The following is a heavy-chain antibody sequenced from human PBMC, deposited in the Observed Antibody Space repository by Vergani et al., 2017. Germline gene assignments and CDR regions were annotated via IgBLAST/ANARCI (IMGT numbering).Heavy chain of an antibody. D-gene: IGHD3-10*01. J-gene: IGHJ3*01. CDR3: ASGGHGSENGGALQL. V-gene: IGHV5-51*01. CDR2: IYPGHSEV. Sequence: EKQLVQSGSETKKPGESLKISCQAFRYIFSHFWIGWVRQRPGRGLEWMGIIYPGHSEVHSNPTFRGQVIFSVDTSVNTAYLQWRSLQASDTATYFCASGGHGSENGGALQLWGQGTNITVSS. CDR1: RYIFSHFW.